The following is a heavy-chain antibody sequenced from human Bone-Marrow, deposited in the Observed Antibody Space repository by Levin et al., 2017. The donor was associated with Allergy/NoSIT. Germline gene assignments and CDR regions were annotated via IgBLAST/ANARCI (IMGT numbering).Heavy chain of an antibody. D-gene: IGHD1-26*01. V-gene: IGHV3-74*01. Sequence: LSLTCAASGFTFSSYWMHWVRQAPGKGLVWVSRINSDGSSTSYADSVKGRFTISRDNAKNTLYLQMNSLRAEDTAVYYCARVQGGGGATYMLDYWGQGTLVTVSS. CDR1: GFTFSSYW. CDR3: ARVQGGGGATYMLDY. J-gene: IGHJ4*02. CDR2: INSDGSST.